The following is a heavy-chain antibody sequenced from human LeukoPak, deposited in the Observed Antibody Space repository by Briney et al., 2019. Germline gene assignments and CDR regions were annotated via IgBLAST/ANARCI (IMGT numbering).Heavy chain of an antibody. V-gene: IGHV1-24*01. CDR1: GYTLTELS. CDR2: FDPEDGET. D-gene: IGHD5-24*01. J-gene: IGHJ3*02. Sequence: EASVKVSCKVSGYTLTELSMHWVRQAPGKGLEWMGGFDPEDGETIYAQKFQGRVTMTEDTSTDTAYMELSSLRSEDTAVYYCARDGDGYNPTDHDAFDIWGQGTMVTVSS. CDR3: ARDGDGYNPTDHDAFDI.